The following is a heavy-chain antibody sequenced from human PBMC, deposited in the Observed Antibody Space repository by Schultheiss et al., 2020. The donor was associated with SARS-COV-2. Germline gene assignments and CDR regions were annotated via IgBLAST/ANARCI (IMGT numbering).Heavy chain of an antibody. Sequence: GESLKISCAASGFSLSSYWMHWVRQDPGKGLVWVSRINVDGSDTRYADSVKGRFTISRDNAKNSLYLQMNSLRDEDTAVYYCARDQAFAFDIWGQGTMVTVSS. CDR3: ARDQAFAFDI. V-gene: IGHV3-74*01. CDR1: GFSLSSYW. J-gene: IGHJ3*02. CDR2: INVDGSDT.